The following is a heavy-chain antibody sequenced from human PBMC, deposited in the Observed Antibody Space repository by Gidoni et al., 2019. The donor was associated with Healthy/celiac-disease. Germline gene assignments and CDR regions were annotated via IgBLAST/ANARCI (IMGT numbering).Heavy chain of an antibody. D-gene: IGHD4-17*01. CDR3: AKDGDYGDYGTQEYYFDY. Sequence: EVQLVESGGVVVQPGGSLRLSCAASGFTFDDYTRHWVRQAPGKGLGWVSLISWDGGSTYYADSVKGRFTISRDNSKNSLYLQMNSLRTEDTALYYCAKDGDYGDYGTQEYYFDYWGQGTLVTVSS. CDR2: ISWDGGST. J-gene: IGHJ4*02. V-gene: IGHV3-43*01. CDR1: GFTFDDYT.